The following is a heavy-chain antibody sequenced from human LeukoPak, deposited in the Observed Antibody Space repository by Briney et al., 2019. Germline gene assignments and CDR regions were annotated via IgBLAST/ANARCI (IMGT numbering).Heavy chain of an antibody. Sequence: GESLKISCQGSGYSFTSYWIGWVRQMPGKGLEWMGRIDPSDSCTNYSPSFQGHVTISADKSISTAYLQWSSLKASDTAMYYCARHTHIAVAGTYYWGQGTLVTVSS. CDR2: IDPSDSCT. CDR1: GYSFTSYW. J-gene: IGHJ4*02. V-gene: IGHV5-10-1*01. CDR3: ARHTHIAVAGTYY. D-gene: IGHD6-19*01.